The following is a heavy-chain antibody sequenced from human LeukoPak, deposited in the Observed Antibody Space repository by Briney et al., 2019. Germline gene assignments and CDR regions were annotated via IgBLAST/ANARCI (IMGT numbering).Heavy chain of an antibody. CDR1: GGTISSYY. J-gene: IGHJ5*02. V-gene: IGHV4-4*07. CDR3: SRKGFGEPMNNWFDP. Sequence: PSETLSLTCTVSGGTISSYYWSWIRQPAGKGLEWIGRIYTSGSTNYNPSLKSRVTMPVDTSKNQFSLKLSSVTAASTAVYFCSRKGFGEPMNNWFDPWGQGTLVTVCS. D-gene: IGHD3-10*01. CDR2: IYTSGST.